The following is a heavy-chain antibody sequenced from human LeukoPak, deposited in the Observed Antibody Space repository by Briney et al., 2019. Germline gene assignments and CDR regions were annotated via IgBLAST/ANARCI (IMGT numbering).Heavy chain of an antibody. V-gene: IGHV4-59*01. CDR3: AKVGASDWTSWLDP. D-gene: IGHD3/OR15-3a*01. Sequence: SETLSLTCTVSGGSIGSYYWSWIRQPPGKGLEWIGYIYYSGSTNYNPSLKSRVTISVDTFKNQFSLKLSSVTAADTAVYYCAKVGASDWTSWLDPWGQGTLVTVSS. CDR1: GGSIGSYY. CDR2: IYYSGST. J-gene: IGHJ5*02.